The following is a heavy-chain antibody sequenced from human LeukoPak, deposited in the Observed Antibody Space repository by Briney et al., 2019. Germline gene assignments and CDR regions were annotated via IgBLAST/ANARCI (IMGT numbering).Heavy chain of an antibody. Sequence: GGSLRLSCAASGFIFSSFGMHWVRQAPGKGLEWVAFIRVDEDYKYYGDSVKGRFTVSRDNSKNTLTLEMNSLRPEDTASYYCVKDRAHMDVWGEGTLVIVSS. J-gene: IGHJ6*03. V-gene: IGHV3-30*02. D-gene: IGHD1-26*01. CDR1: GFIFSSFG. CDR2: IRVDEDYK. CDR3: VKDRAHMDV.